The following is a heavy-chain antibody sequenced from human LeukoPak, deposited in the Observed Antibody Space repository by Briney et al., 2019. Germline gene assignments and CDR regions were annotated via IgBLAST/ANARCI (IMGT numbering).Heavy chain of an antibody. D-gene: IGHD2-21*01. V-gene: IGHV4-39*01. J-gene: IGHJ4*02. CDR3: ARQALWFFDH. CDR1: GASISSNSNY. Sequence: PSETLSLTCTVSGASISSNSNYWAWILQPPGRGLKWIDSISYGGSTYYSPSLESRVTISVDTSKNQFSLRLSSVTAADTAVYYCARQALWFFDHWGQGTLVTVSS. CDR2: ISYGGST.